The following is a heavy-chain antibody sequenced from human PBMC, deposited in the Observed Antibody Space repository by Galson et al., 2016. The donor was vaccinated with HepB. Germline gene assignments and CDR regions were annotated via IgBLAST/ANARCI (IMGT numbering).Heavy chain of an antibody. Sequence: SLRLSCAASGFSFSTYTMNWVRQTPGKGLEWVSSISNSGSYTYYADSVKGRFTISRDNAKNSLHLQMEGLRAEDTAVYYCATDTGSYYAKWGQGTLVTVSS. V-gene: IGHV3-21*01. J-gene: IGHJ4*02. D-gene: IGHD1-26*01. CDR2: ISNSGSYT. CDR1: GFSFSTYT. CDR3: ATDTGSYYAK.